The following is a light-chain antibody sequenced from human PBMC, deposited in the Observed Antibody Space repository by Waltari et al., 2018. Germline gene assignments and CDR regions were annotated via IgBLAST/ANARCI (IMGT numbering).Light chain of an antibody. Sequence: QSALTQPPSVSGSLGQPVSISCTRSDSAVVAFDRFSWYRQSPGTAPKLPIYEVTGRPSGVSGRFSGSKSGNTATLTITSVEAGDEARYYCQVWHPDIDPGVFGTGTEVTVL. V-gene: IGLV2-18*01. CDR3: QVWHPDIDPGV. CDR1: DSAVVAFDR. J-gene: IGLJ1*01. CDR2: EVT.